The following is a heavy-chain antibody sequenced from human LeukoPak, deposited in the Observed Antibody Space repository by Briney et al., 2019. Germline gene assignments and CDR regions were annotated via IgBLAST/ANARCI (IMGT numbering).Heavy chain of an antibody. V-gene: IGHV3-7*04. CDR1: GFTLRSYL. Sequence: GGSLRLSCAASGFTLRSYLRSWVRQAPGKGLEWVANIKQDGSEKYYVDSVKGRFTISRDNAKKSLYLQMNSLRAEETAVYYCARENYGGNFDNWGQGTLVTVSS. D-gene: IGHD4-23*01. CDR3: ARENYGGNFDN. J-gene: IGHJ4*02. CDR2: IKQDGSEK.